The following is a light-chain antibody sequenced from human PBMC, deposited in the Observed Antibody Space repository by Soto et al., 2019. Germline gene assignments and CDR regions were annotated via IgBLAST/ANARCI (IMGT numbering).Light chain of an antibody. J-gene: IGKJ1*01. CDR3: QQYNTYSET. CDR2: DSS. CDR1: QGINTW. Sequence: DIQMTQSPSTLSASVGHRVTITCRASQGINTWLAWYQQKPGKAPKLLIYDSSSLESGVPSRFSGSGSGTDFTLTISSLQPDDFATYYCQQYNTYSETFGQGTKVDIK. V-gene: IGKV1-5*01.